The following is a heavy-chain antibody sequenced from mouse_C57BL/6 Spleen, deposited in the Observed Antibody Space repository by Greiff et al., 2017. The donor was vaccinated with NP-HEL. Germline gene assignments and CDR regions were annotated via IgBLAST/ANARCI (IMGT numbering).Heavy chain of an antibody. D-gene: IGHD1-1*01. CDR3: ARITTVVEGDAMDY. Sequence: VQLQQSGPELVKPGASVKISCKASGYAFSSSWMNWVKQRPGKGLEWIGRIYPGDGDTNYNGKFKGKATLTADKSSSTAYMQRSSLTSEDSAVYFCARITTVVEGDAMDYWGQGTSVTVSS. J-gene: IGHJ4*01. CDR2: IYPGDGDT. V-gene: IGHV1-82*01. CDR1: GYAFSSSW.